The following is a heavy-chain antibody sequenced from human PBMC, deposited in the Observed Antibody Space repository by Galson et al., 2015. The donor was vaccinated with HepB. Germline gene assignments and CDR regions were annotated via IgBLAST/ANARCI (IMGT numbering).Heavy chain of an antibody. J-gene: IGHJ3*02. Sequence: SVKVSCKASGYTFTSYYMNWVRQAPGQGLEWMGIINPSGGSTSYAQKFQGRVTMTRDTSTSTVYMDLSSLRSEDTAVYYCARGRGSSSPRGAFDIWGQGTMVTVSS. D-gene: IGHD6-6*01. V-gene: IGHV1-46*01. CDR2: INPSGGST. CDR1: GYTFTSYY. CDR3: ARGRGSSSPRGAFDI.